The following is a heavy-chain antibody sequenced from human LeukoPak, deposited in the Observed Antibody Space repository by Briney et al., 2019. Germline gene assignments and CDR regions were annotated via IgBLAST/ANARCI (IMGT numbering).Heavy chain of an antibody. CDR2: IYYSGST. D-gene: IGHD5-12*01. V-gene: IGHV4-59*08. J-gene: IGHJ4*02. CDR1: GGSISSYY. Sequence: PSETLSLTCTVSGGSISSYYWSWIRQPPGEGLEWIGYIYYSGSTKYNPSFKSRVTISVDTSKNQFSLKVSSVTAADTAVYYCARHRGYDLFDYWGQGTLVTVSS. CDR3: ARHRGYDLFDY.